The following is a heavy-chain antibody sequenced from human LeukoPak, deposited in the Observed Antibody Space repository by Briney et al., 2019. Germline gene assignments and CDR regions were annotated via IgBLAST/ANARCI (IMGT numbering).Heavy chain of an antibody. J-gene: IGHJ4*02. CDR1: EFTFSSYS. CDR2: ITNSGNSK. CDR3: ARDGSGWHYFDY. Sequence: GGSLRLSCAASEFTFSSYSMNWVRQAPGKGLEWVSYITNSGNSKSYADSVKGRFTISRDNTKNSLYLQMNGLRAEDTAVYYCARDGSGWHYFDYWGQGTLVTVSS. V-gene: IGHV3-48*01. D-gene: IGHD6-19*01.